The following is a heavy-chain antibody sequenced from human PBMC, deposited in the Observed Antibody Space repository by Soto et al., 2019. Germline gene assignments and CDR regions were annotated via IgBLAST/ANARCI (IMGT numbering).Heavy chain of an antibody. CDR3: ARDLGDSVAVARFDS. CDR1: GGSISSGGYF. V-gene: IGHV4-61*02. CDR2: IYSSGRT. Sequence: SETLSLTCTVSGGSISSGGYFWSWIRQPAGKGLEWIGRIYSSGRTDYNPSLKSRVTMSVDTSKNQFSLKVNSVTAADTAVYYCARDLGDSVAVARFDSWGQGTLVTVSS. D-gene: IGHD6-19*01. J-gene: IGHJ4*02.